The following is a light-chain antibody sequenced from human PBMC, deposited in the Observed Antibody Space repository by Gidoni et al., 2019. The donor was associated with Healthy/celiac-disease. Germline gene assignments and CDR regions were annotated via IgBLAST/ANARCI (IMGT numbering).Light chain of an antibody. Sequence: QSVLTQPPSVSGAPGQRVTISCTGSSSNIGAGYDVHWYQQLPGPAPKLLIYGNSNRPSGVPDRFSGSKSGTSASLAITGLQAEDEADYHCQSYDSSLSGSKVFGGGTKLTVL. CDR3: QSYDSSLSGSKV. V-gene: IGLV1-40*01. CDR2: GNS. CDR1: SSNIGAGYD. J-gene: IGLJ2*01.